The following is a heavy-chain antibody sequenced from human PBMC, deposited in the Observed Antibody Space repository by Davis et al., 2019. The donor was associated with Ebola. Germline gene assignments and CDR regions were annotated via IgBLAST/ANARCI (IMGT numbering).Heavy chain of an antibody. V-gene: IGHV4-34*01. Sequence: MPSETLSLTCAVYGGSFSGYYWSWIRQPPGKGLEWIGEINHSGSTNYNPSLKSRVTISVDTSKNQFSLKLSSVTAAGTAVYYCARSYDFWSGYPSRYYGMDVWGQGTTVTVSS. J-gene: IGHJ6*02. CDR3: ARSYDFWSGYPSRYYGMDV. CDR1: GGSFSGYY. CDR2: INHSGST. D-gene: IGHD3-3*01.